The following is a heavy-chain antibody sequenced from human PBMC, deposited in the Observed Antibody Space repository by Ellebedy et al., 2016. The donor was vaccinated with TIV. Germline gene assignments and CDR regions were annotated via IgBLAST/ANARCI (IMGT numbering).Heavy chain of an antibody. J-gene: IGHJ4*02. CDR3: AKDHGEYGDGTYYFDY. V-gene: IGHV3-30*02. Sequence: GESLKISCAASGFTFNNYVMHWVRQAPGKGLEWVAFIRYDGSQTYYADSVEGRFTISRDNSKNTLYMQMNSLSAEDTAVYYCAKDHGEYGDGTYYFDYWGQGALVTVSS. CDR1: GFTFNNYV. D-gene: IGHD4-17*01. CDR2: IRYDGSQT.